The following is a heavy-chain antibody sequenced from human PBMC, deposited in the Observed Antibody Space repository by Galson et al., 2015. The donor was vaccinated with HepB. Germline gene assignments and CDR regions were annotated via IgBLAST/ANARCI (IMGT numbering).Heavy chain of an antibody. CDR1: GFTFSGYA. Sequence: SLRLSCAASGFTFSGYAMSWVRQAPGKGLEWVSGISDGGGTTYYADSVKGRFTISRDNSKNTLYLQMNSLRAEDTAIYYCAKDHSFWSGYKDSWGQGTLVIVSS. CDR2: ISDGGGTT. V-gene: IGHV3-23*01. CDR3: AKDHSFWSGYKDS. D-gene: IGHD3-3*01. J-gene: IGHJ4*02.